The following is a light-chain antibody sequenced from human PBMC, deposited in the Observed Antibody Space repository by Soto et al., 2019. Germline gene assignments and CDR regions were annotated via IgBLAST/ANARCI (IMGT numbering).Light chain of an antibody. CDR3: QQYNGYSRT. CDR1: QTISGW. Sequence: DIQMTQSPSPLSASVGDTVTITCRASQTISGWLAWYQQRPGKAPYLLISDVSSLERGVPSRFSGSGSGTEFTLTISSMQPDDFATFYCQQYNGYSRTFGQGTKV. V-gene: IGKV1-5*01. CDR2: DVS. J-gene: IGKJ1*01.